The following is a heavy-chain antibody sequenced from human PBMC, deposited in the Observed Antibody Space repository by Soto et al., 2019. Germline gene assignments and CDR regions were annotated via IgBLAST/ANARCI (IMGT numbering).Heavy chain of an antibody. D-gene: IGHD1-26*01. V-gene: IGHV4-4*02. CDR1: GGSVSATNC. CDR3: SRELFGGYYPANY. Sequence: QVQLQESGPGLVKPSGTLSLTCAVSGGSVSATNCWNWIRQPPGKGLEWIGKINLSGTTNYNPSHKGQVIVLVDCSQSAVDLTVTDVRAAETEVYYGSRELFGGYYPANYRGQGTPV. J-gene: IGHJ4*02. CDR2: INLSGTT.